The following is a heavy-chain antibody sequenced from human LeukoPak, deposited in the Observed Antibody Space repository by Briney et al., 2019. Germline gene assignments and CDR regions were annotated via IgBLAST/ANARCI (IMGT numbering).Heavy chain of an antibody. D-gene: IGHD6-6*01. CDR3: ARVRAARPSYYYYYMDV. CDR1: GGSISSSHW. J-gene: IGHJ6*03. Sequence: SETLSLTCAVSGGSISSSHWWSWVRQPPGKGLEWIGEIYHSGSTNYNPSLKSRVTISVDKSKNQFSLQLSSVTAADTAVYYCARVRAARPSYYYYYMDVWGKGTTVTVSS. CDR2: IYHSGST. V-gene: IGHV4-4*02.